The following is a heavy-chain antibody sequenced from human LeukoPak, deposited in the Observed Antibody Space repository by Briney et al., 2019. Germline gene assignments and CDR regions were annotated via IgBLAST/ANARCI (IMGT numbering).Heavy chain of an antibody. D-gene: IGHD3-22*01. CDR1: GYTFTSYG. CDR3: ARRYYYDSSGYYRLAFDY. J-gene: IGHJ4*02. V-gene: IGHV1-69*13. Sequence: ASVKVSCKASGYTFTSYGISWVRQAPGQGLEWMGGIIPIFGTANYAQKFQGRVTITADESTSTAYMELSSLRSEDTAVYYCARRYYYDSSGYYRLAFDYWGQGTLVTVSS. CDR2: IIPIFGTA.